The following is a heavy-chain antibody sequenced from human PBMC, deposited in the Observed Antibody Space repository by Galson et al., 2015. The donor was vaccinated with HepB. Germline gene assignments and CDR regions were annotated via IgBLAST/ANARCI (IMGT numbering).Heavy chain of an antibody. J-gene: IGHJ4*02. Sequence: SLRLSCAASGFTFSDYYMSWIRQAPGKGLEWVSDISASSTYTRYADSVKGRFTLSRDNAKNVLYLQMHSLRAEDTAIYYCARKRHDSSFDYWGQGTLVTVSS. CDR2: ISASSTYT. D-gene: IGHD2-15*01. CDR1: GFTFSDYY. CDR3: ARKRHDSSFDY. V-gene: IGHV3-11*06.